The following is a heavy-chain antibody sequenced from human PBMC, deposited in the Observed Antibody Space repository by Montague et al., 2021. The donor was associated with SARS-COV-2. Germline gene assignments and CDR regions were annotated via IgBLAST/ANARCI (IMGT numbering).Heavy chain of an antibody. J-gene: IGHJ4*02. CDR2: IYWDDDK. V-gene: IGHV2-5*02. CDR1: GFSLNTNGMG. CDR3: ARYTSRMYGSFDY. Sequence: PALVKPTQTLTLTCTVSGFSLNTNGMGVGWIRQPPGEAPAWLALIYWDDDKRYSPSLKTRLTITKDTSRNKVVLTMTNVDPGDTGTYFCARYTSRMYGSFDYWGQGALVSVSS. D-gene: IGHD3-16*02.